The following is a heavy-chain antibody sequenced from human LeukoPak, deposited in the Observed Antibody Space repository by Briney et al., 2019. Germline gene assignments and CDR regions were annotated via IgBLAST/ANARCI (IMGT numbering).Heavy chain of an antibody. J-gene: IGHJ4*02. CDR1: GYTFSIYA. CDR2: ISGSGGTA. V-gene: IGHV3-23*01. Sequence: GGSLRLSCAASGYTFSIYAMSWVRQAPGKGLEWVSAISGSGGTAYYADSVKGRFTISRDNSKNTLYLQMNSLRAEDTAVYYCAKKGYYDGSGYYMYYFDHWGQGTLVTVSS. CDR3: AKKGYYDGSGYYMYYFDH. D-gene: IGHD3-22*01.